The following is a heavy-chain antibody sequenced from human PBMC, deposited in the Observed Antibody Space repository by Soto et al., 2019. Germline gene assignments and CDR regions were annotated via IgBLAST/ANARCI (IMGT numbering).Heavy chain of an antibody. J-gene: IGHJ4*02. D-gene: IGHD3-10*01. Sequence: SETLSLTCAVYGGSFSGYYWSWIRQPPGKGLEWIGEINHSGSTNYNPSLKSRVTISVDTSKNQFSLKLSSVTAADTAVYYCARESVRITIVRGVIISDYRAQRTPVTGSS. CDR3: ARESVRITIVRGVIISDY. CDR2: INHSGST. CDR1: GGSFSGYY. V-gene: IGHV4-34*01.